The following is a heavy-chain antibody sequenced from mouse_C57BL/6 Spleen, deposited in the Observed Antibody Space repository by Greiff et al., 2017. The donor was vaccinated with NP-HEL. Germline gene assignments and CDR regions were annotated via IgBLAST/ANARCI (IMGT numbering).Heavy chain of an antibody. Sequence: VQLQQSGAELVKPGASVKLSCKASGYTFTSYWMQWVKQRPGQGLEWIGEIDPSDSYTNYNQKFKGKATLTVDTSSSTAYMQLSSLTSEDSAVYYCARWDGYYLFAYWGQGTLVTVSA. V-gene: IGHV1-50*01. CDR2: IDPSDSYT. J-gene: IGHJ3*01. CDR1: GYTFTSYW. CDR3: ARWDGYYLFAY. D-gene: IGHD2-3*01.